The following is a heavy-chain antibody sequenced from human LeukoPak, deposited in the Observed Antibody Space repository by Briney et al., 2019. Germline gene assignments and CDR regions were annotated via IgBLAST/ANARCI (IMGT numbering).Heavy chain of an antibody. CDR2: IRYDGSNK. CDR1: GFTFSSYG. J-gene: IGHJ5*02. V-gene: IGHV3-30*02. CDR3: AKDFSPYCSSTSCPTPSWFDP. Sequence: GGSLRLSCAASGFTFSSYGMHWVRQAPGKGLEWVAFIRYDGSNKYYADSVKGRFTISRDNSKNTLYLQMNSLRAEDTAVYYCAKDFSPYCSSTSCPTPSWFDPWGQGTLVTVSS. D-gene: IGHD2-2*01.